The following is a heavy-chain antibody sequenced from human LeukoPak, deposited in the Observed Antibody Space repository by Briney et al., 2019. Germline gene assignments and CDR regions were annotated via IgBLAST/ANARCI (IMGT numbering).Heavy chain of an antibody. Sequence: PGGSLRLSCVASGFTLSDYWMHWVRQAPGKGLVWVSRINTNGNTISYADSVKGRFTISRDNAKNTLFLQMNSLRAEDTAVYYCAKDPGQSVRGYYMELWGKGTTVTVSS. J-gene: IGHJ6*03. CDR2: INTNGNTI. CDR1: GFTLSDYW. CDR3: AKDPGQSVRGYYMEL. D-gene: IGHD3-10*01. V-gene: IGHV3-74*03.